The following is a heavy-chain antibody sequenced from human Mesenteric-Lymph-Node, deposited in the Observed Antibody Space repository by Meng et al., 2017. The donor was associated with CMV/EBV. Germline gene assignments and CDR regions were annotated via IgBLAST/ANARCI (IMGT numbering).Heavy chain of an antibody. CDR2: INPRDGST. CDR1: GYTFTTYY. D-gene: IGHD1-26*01. V-gene: IGHV1-46*01. CDR3: GRDGSSTLIRGMYLDY. Sequence: ASVKVSCKASGYTFTTYYVNWVRQAPGQGLEWMGLINPRDGSTSYAEKFKGRVTMTSDTSTGTVYMEVSSLTSEDTAVYYCGRDGSSTLIRGMYLDYWGQGTLVTVSS. J-gene: IGHJ4*02.